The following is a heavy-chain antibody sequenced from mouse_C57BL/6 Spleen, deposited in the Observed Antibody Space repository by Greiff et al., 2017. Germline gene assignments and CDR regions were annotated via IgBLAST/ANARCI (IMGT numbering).Heavy chain of an antibody. V-gene: IGHV5-17*01. Sequence: EVMLVESGGGLVKPGGSLKLSCAASGFTFSDYGMHWVRQAPEKGLEWVAYISSGSSTIYYADTVKGRFTISRDNAKNTLFLQMTSLRSEDTAMYYCARGGSYDYDENWYFDVWGTGTTVTVSS. CDR1: GFTFSDYG. J-gene: IGHJ1*03. CDR3: ARGGSYDYDENWYFDV. D-gene: IGHD2-4*01. CDR2: ISSGSSTI.